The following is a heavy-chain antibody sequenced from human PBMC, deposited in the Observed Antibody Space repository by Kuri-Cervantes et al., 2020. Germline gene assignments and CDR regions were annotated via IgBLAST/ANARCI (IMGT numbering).Heavy chain of an antibody. CDR2: IIPIFGTA. J-gene: IGHJ6*03. V-gene: IGHV1-69*13. CDR3: ARGQVIAVAVPYYYYYMDV. Sequence: SVKVSCKASGGTFSSYAISWVRQAPGQGLEWMGGIIPIFGTANYAQKFQGRVTITADESTSTAYMELSSLRSEDTAVYYCARGQVIAVAVPYYYYYMDVWGKGTTVTVSS. D-gene: IGHD6-19*01. CDR1: GGTFSSYA.